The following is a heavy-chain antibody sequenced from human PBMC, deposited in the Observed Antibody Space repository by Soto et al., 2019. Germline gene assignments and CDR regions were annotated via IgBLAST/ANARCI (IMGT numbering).Heavy chain of an antibody. J-gene: IGHJ4*02. Sequence: EVQLLESGGGLVQPGGSLRLSCAASGFTFSSYAMRWVRQAPVKGLEWVSAISGSGGSTYYADSVKGRFTISRDNSKNTLYLHMTSLRAEDTAVYYCARRGSGSYYDYWGQGTVVTFSS. D-gene: IGHD6-19*01. V-gene: IGHV3-23*01. CDR1: GFTFSSYA. CDR3: ARRGSGSYYDY. CDR2: ISGSGGST.